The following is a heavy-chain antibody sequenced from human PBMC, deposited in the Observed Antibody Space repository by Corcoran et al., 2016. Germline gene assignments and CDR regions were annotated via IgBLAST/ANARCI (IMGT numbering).Heavy chain of an antibody. V-gene: IGHV1-69*01. J-gene: IGHJ3*02. CDR3: GRGEVPAAIDDAFDI. CDR1: GGTFSSYA. CDR2: IIPIFGTA. D-gene: IGHD2-2*02. Sequence: QVQLVQSGAEVKKPGSSVKVSCKASGGTFSSYAISWVRQAPGQGLEWMGGIIPIFGTANSAQKFQGRVTITADESTSTAYMELSSLRSEETAGYYCGRGEVPAAIDDAFDIWGQGTMVTVSS.